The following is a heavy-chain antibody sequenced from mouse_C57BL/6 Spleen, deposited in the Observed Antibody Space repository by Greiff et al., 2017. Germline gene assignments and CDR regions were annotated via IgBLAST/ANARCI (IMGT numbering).Heavy chain of an antibody. CDR1: GFTFSSYA. Sequence: EVQVVESGEGLVKPGGSLKLSCAASGFTFSSYAMSWVRQTPEKRLEWVAYISSGGDYIYYADTVKGRFTISRDNARNTLYLQMSSLKSEDTAMYYCTRDRGYDGYPDYWGQGTTLTVSS. CDR3: TRDRGYDGYPDY. CDR2: ISSGGDYI. J-gene: IGHJ2*01. V-gene: IGHV5-9-1*02. D-gene: IGHD2-3*01.